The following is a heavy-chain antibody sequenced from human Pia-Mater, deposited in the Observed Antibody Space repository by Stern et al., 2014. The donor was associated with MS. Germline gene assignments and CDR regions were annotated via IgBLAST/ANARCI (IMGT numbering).Heavy chain of an antibody. CDR1: GFTFSSYS. CDR3: ARGSEWELLEY. D-gene: IGHD1-26*01. V-gene: IGHV3-21*01. CDR2: INSVNAYT. Sequence: EGQLVESGGGLVKPGGSLRLSCAASGFTFSSYSMIWVRQAPGTGLEWVSSINSVNAYTHYADSVKGRFTISRDNAKNSLYLQMNSLRDEDTAVYYCARGSEWELLEYWGQGALVTVSS. J-gene: IGHJ4*02.